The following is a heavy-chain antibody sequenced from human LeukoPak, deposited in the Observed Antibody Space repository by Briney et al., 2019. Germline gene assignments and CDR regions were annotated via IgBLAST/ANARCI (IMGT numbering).Heavy chain of an antibody. V-gene: IGHV4-39*07. CDR2: IYYSGST. J-gene: IGHJ5*02. Sequence: SETLSLTCTDSGGSISSSSYYWGWIRQPPGKGLEWIGSIYYSGSTYYNPSLKSRVSISVDTSKNQFSLKLSSVTAADTAVYYCARDFSGATLWFDPWGEGTLVTVSS. D-gene: IGHD1-26*01. CDR1: GGSISSSSYY. CDR3: ARDFSGATLWFDP.